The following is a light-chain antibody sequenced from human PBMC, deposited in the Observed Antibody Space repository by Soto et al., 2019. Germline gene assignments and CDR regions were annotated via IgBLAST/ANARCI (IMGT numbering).Light chain of an antibody. CDR2: GAS. CDR1: QSVSSSY. V-gene: IGKV3-20*01. CDR3: QQYGSSPLFT. Sequence: EIVLTQSPGTLSLSPGERATLSCRASQSVSSSYLAWYQQKPGQAPRLLIYGASSRATGIPDRFSGSGSGTDFTLTISTLEPEAFAVYYCQQYGSSPLFTCGPGTKVDIK. J-gene: IGKJ3*01.